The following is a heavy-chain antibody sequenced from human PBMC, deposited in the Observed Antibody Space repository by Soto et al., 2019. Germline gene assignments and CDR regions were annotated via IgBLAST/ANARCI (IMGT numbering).Heavy chain of an antibody. CDR3: ARVQMGAVYCSGGSCYWAFDY. D-gene: IGHD2-15*01. J-gene: IGHJ4*02. CDR1: GYTFTSYY. CDR2: ITPSGGST. Sequence: QVQLVQSGAEVKKPGASVKVSCKASGYTFTSYYMHWVRQAPGQGLEWMGIITPSGGSTSYAQKFHGRVTMTRDTSTSTVYMELSSLRSEDTAVYYCARVQMGAVYCSGGSCYWAFDYWGQGTLVTVSS. V-gene: IGHV1-46*03.